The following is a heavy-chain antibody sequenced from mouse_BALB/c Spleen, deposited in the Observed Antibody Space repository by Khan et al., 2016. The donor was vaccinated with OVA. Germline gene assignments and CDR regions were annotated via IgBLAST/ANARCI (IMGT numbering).Heavy chain of an antibody. Sequence: LQQPGSELVRPGASVKLSCKASGYTFTSYWIHWVKQRHGHGLEWIGNIYPGSGSTNYDEMFKSKGTLTVDTSSSTAYMHLSSLTSEDSAVYYCTRGGYYGKSLFAYWGQGTLVTVSA. CDR2: IYPGSGST. V-gene: IGHV1S22*01. D-gene: IGHD2-1*01. CDR3: TRGGYYGKSLFAY. CDR1: GYTFTSYW. J-gene: IGHJ3*01.